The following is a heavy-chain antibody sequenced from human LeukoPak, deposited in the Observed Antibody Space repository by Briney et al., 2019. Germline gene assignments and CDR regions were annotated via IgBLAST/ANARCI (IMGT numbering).Heavy chain of an antibody. Sequence: ASVKVSCKASGYTFTGYYMHWVRQAPGQGLEWMGRINPNSSGTNYAQKFQGRVTMTRDTSISTAYMELSRLRSDDTAVYYCARASYCSGGSCYFIGGYWGQGTLVTVSS. CDR3: ARASYCSGGSCYFIGGY. J-gene: IGHJ4*02. D-gene: IGHD2-15*01. V-gene: IGHV1-2*06. CDR2: INPNSSGT. CDR1: GYTFTGYY.